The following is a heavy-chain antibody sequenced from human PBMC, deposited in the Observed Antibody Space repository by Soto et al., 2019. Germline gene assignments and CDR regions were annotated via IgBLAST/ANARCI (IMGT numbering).Heavy chain of an antibody. CDR1: GGSVSSGSYY. J-gene: IGHJ4*02. CDR3: ARSPRVIAARPPYYFDY. Sequence: SETLSLTCTVSGGSVSSGSYYWSWIRQPPGKGLEWIGYIYYSGSTNYNPSLKSRVTISVDTSKTQFSLKLSSVTAADTAVYYCARSPRVIAARPPYYFDYWGQGPLVTVSS. CDR2: IYYSGST. D-gene: IGHD6-6*01. V-gene: IGHV4-61*01.